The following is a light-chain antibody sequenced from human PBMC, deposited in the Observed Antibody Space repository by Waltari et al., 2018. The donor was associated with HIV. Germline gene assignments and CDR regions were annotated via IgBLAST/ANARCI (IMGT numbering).Light chain of an antibody. CDR1: QSVSSTY. CDR2: GAS. Sequence: EIVLTQFPATLSLSPGERATLSCRTSQSVSSTYFAWYQQKPGQAPRLLIYGASSRATGIPDRFSGSGSGTDFTLTIRRLEPEDFAVYYCQQYGISPVTFGQGTKLEIK. J-gene: IGKJ2*01. CDR3: QQYGISPVT. V-gene: IGKV3-20*01.